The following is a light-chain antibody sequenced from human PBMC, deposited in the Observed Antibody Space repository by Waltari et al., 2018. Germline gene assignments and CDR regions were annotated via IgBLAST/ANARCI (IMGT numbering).Light chain of an antibody. V-gene: IGLV1-51*02. CDR3: GTWDRNWASWV. J-gene: IGLJ3*02. CDR1: SSNLASHG. Sequence: QSAFPPPPPVSAAPGPSVTTPCPGVSSNLASHGVHWYVQLPGTAPIALIYETTYRPSGSPDRFAASKSGTTATLVISGLQAGEEADYYCGTWDRNWASWVFGGGTKLTVL. CDR2: ETT.